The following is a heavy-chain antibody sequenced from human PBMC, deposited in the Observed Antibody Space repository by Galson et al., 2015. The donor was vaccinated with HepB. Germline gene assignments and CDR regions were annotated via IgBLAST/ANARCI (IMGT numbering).Heavy chain of an antibody. CDR1: GGTFSSYA. CDR2: IIPILGIA. D-gene: IGHD6-19*01. V-gene: IGHV1-69*04. J-gene: IGHJ4*02. Sequence: SVKVSCKASGGTFSSYAISGVRQAPGQGLEWMGRIIPILGIANYAQKFQGRVTITADKSTSTAYMELSSLRPEDTAVYYCARQAVAGWSYYFDYWGQGTLVTVSS. CDR3: ARQAVAGWSYYFDY.